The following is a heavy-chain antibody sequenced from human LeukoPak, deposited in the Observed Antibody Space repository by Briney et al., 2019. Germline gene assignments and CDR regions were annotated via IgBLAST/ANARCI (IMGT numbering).Heavy chain of an antibody. J-gene: IGHJ4*02. Sequence: ASVKVSCNASGYTFTSYYMHWVRQAPGQGLEWMGIINPSGGSTSYAQKFQGRVTMTRDTSTSTVYMELSSLRSEDTAVYYCAREGATGGVDYWGQGALVTVSS. CDR1: GYTFTSYY. CDR3: AREGATGGVDY. D-gene: IGHD1-26*01. CDR2: INPSGGST. V-gene: IGHV1-46*01.